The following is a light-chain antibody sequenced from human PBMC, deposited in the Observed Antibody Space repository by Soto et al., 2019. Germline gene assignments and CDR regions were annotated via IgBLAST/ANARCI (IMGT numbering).Light chain of an antibody. CDR1: SSDVGGSNY. J-gene: IGLJ3*02. CDR2: EVS. V-gene: IGLV2-8*01. CDR3: SSYAGSNNLL. Sequence: QSALTQPPSASGSPGQSVTISCTGTSSDVGGSNYVSWYQQHPGKAPKLMIYEVSKRPSGVPDRFSASKSGNTASLTVSGLQAVDEADYYCSSYAGSNNLLFGGGNKLTVL.